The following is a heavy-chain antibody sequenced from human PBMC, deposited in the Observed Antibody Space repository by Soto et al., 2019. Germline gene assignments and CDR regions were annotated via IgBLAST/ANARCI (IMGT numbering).Heavy chain of an antibody. CDR2: IYNSGTT. J-gene: IGHJ5*02. D-gene: IGHD2-8*02. CDR1: GDSISSPLYS. Sequence: SETLSLTCAVSGDSISSPLYSWSWIRQPPGKGLEWIGHIYNSGTTYYNPSLKNRVTISLDWSKNHFSLRLNSGTAADTAVYFCARFAGGFNWFDPWGQGILVTVSS. V-gene: IGHV4-30-2*01. CDR3: ARFAGGFNWFDP.